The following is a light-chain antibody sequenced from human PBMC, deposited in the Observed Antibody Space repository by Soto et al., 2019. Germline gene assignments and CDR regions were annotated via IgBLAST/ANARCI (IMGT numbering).Light chain of an antibody. CDR3: QHRSSWPGA. CDR2: DAS. Sequence: EVVLTQSPDTLSLSPGERATLSCRASQSVSSFLAWYQQKPGQAPRLLIYDASNRATGIPARFSGSGSGTDFTLTISSLEPEDFEVYYCQHRSSWPGAFGNGTKVDIX. CDR1: QSVSSF. V-gene: IGKV3-11*01. J-gene: IGKJ3*01.